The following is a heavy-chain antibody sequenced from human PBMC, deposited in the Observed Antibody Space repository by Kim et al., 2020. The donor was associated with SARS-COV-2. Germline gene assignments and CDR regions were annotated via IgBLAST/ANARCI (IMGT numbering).Heavy chain of an antibody. D-gene: IGHD6-19*01. V-gene: IGHV3-48*03. Sequence: GGSLRLSCAPSGFTFSSYEINWVRQAPGKGLEWVSYISESGTSTYYADSVKGRFTISRDNAKNSLFLQMNSLRAEDTAVYYCARESVTGTDAFETWGQGTLVTVSS. J-gene: IGHJ3*02. CDR3: ARESVTGTDAFET. CDR1: GFTFSSYE. CDR2: ISESGTST.